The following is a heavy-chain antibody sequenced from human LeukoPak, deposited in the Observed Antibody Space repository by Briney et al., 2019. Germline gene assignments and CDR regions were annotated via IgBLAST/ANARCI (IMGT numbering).Heavy chain of an antibody. D-gene: IGHD2-2*01. Sequence: PGGSLKLSSTVSAFAFDELGISWVRQVPRNLLEWDFDMDWSGGSTGYADLLRGRFAISRDNAKNSLYLQMDSLRAEDTALYYCARAPITSPFYFNSWGQGTLVTVSS. J-gene: IGHJ4*02. V-gene: IGHV3-20*04. CDR1: AFAFDELG. CDR3: ARAPITSPFYFNS. CDR2: MDWSGGST.